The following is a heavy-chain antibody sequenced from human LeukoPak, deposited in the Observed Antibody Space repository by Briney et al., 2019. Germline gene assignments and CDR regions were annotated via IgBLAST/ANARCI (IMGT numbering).Heavy chain of an antibody. CDR2: IYTSGST. CDR3: ARENPVDFWSGYYEGYNWFDP. V-gene: IGHV4-4*07. Sequence: SETLSLTCTVSGGSISSYYWSWIRQPAGKGLEWIGRIYTSGSTNYNPSLKSRVTMSVDTSKNQFSLKLSSVTAVDTAVYYCARENPVDFWSGYYEGYNWFDPWGQGTLVTVSS. CDR1: GGSISSYY. J-gene: IGHJ5*02. D-gene: IGHD3-3*01.